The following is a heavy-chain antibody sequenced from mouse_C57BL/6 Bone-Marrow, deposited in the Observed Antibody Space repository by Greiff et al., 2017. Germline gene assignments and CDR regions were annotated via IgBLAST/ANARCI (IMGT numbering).Heavy chain of an antibody. J-gene: IGHJ3*01. CDR1: GFNIKDYY. CDR3: ARGGGYYGNYVAWFAY. V-gene: IGHV14-2*01. D-gene: IGHD2-1*01. Sequence: EVQGVESGAELVKPGASVKLSCTASGFNIKDYYMHWVKQRPEQGLEWIGRIDPEDGETKYAPKFQGKATITAGTTSNTAYLQRSGLTSEDTAVYYGARGGGYYGNYVAWFAYWGQGTVVTVSA. CDR2: IDPEDGET.